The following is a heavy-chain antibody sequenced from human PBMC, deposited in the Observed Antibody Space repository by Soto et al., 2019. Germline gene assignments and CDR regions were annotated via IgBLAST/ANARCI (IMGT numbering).Heavy chain of an antibody. Sequence: EVQLVESGGGLVQPGRSLRLSCKASKFTFEDYSMNWVRQAPGKGLEWVSGISWNGGSTGYAESVRGRFTISRDNVKNSLYLQMNSLRTDDTALYYCAKGLSTTTCCAFDIWGQGTMVTVS. CDR3: AKGLSTTTCCAFDI. D-gene: IGHD2-2*01. CDR1: KFTFEDYS. V-gene: IGHV3-9*01. J-gene: IGHJ3*02. CDR2: ISWNGGST.